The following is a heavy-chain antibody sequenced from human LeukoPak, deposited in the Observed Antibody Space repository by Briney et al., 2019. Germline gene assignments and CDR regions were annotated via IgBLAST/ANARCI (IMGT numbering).Heavy chain of an antibody. Sequence: GGSLRLSCAASGFTFDDYGMSWVRQAPGKGLEWVSGINWNDGSTGYADSVKGRFTVSRDNAKNSLYLQMNSLRAEDTAVYYCARDRRGYSYGFDYWGQGTLVTVSS. CDR3: ARDRRGYSYGFDY. J-gene: IGHJ4*02. D-gene: IGHD5-18*01. CDR2: INWNDGST. V-gene: IGHV3-20*04. CDR1: GFTFDDYG.